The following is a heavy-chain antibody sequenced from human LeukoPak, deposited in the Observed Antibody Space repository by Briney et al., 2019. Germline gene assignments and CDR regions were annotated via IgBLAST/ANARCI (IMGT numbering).Heavy chain of an antibody. CDR1: GGSISTYY. J-gene: IGHJ4*02. V-gene: IGHV4-59*12. CDR3: ARDGSIAVAGTGFDY. D-gene: IGHD6-19*01. Sequence: SETLSLTCTVSGGSISTYYWSWIRQPPGKGLEWIAYIDYSASTNYNPSLKSRVTISVDTSKNQFSLKLSSVTAADTAVYYCARDGSIAVAGTGFDYWGQGTLVTVSS. CDR2: IDYSAST.